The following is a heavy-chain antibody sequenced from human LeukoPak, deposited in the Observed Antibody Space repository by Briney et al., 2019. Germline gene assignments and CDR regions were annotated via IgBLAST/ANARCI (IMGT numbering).Heavy chain of an antibody. CDR3: ARGYNWNYFDY. CDR1: GYTFTGYY. D-gene: IGHD1-20*01. J-gene: IGHJ4*02. Sequence: ASVRVSCKASGYTFTGYYVHWVRQAPGQGLEWMGWINPNRGGTDYAQKFQGSVTMTSDTSISTAYMELSSLRSDDTTVYYCARGYNWNYFDYWGQGTLVTVSS. CDR2: INPNRGGT. V-gene: IGHV1-2*02.